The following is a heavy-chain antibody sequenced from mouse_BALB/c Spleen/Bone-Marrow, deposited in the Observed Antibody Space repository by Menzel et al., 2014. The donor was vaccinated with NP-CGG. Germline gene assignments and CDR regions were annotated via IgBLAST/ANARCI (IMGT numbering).Heavy chain of an antibody. V-gene: IGHV1S81*02. CDR2: INPSNGGT. J-gene: IGHJ4*01. Sequence: SGAELVKPGASVKLSCKASGYTFTSYYMYWVKQRPGQGLEWFGEINPSNGGTNFNEKFKNKATLTVDKSSITAYMQLSSLTSEDSAVYYCSRGRRDALDYWGQGTSVTVSS. CDR3: SRGRRDALDY. CDR1: GYTFTSYY.